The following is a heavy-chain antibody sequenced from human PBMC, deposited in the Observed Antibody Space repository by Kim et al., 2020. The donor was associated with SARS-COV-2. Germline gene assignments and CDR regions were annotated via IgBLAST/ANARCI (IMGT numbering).Heavy chain of an antibody. CDR1: GGSISSRTYY. V-gene: IGHV4-39*01. Sequence: LETLSLTCSVSGGSISSRTYYWGWIRQPPGKGLEWIGSISYSGTTFSNPTLRSRVSISGDTSKNRFSLKLSSVTAADTAVYYCVRQGYDVLSGNFDRDIWGQGVLVTVSA. D-gene: IGHD3-3*01. CDR2: ISYSGTT. J-gene: IGHJ4*02. CDR3: VRQGYDVLSGNFDRDI.